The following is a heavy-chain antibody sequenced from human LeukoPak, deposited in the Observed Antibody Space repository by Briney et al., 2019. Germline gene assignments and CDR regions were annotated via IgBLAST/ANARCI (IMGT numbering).Heavy chain of an antibody. D-gene: IGHD2-2*01. V-gene: IGHV3-30*01. CDR3: ARADYRPAALGY. CDR2: ISYDGSNK. J-gene: IGHJ4*02. Sequence: AGGSLRLSCAASGFTFSSYAMHWVRQAPGKGLEWVAVISYDGSNKYNADSGKGRFTISRDNSTNTLYLQMNSLRAEDTAVYYCARADYRPAALGYWGQGTLVTVSS. CDR1: GFTFSSYA.